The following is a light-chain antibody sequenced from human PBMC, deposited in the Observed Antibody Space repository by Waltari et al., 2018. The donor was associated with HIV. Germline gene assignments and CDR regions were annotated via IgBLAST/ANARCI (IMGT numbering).Light chain of an antibody. J-gene: IGKJ5*01. Sequence: AIHLTQSPSSLSASVGDRISVTCRASQAIGTALAWYQQKSGKPPSLLIYHVSNLETGVPPRFSGSGSGTEFRLTISGLQPEDFATYYCQVCNYQYVSFGQGTRLEIK. CDR2: HVS. CDR3: QVCNYQYVS. V-gene: IGKV1D-13*01. CDR1: QAIGTA.